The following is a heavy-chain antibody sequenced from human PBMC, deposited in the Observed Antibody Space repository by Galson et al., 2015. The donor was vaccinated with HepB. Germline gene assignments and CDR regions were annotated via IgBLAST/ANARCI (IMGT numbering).Heavy chain of an antibody. J-gene: IGHJ4*02. V-gene: IGHV3-21*01. CDR3: ARSRLNIWELLGWDDY. CDR2: IRSSSSYI. CDR1: GFTFSSYS. D-gene: IGHD1-26*01. Sequence: SLRLSCAASGFTFSSYSMNWVRQAPGKGLEWVSSIRSSSSYIYYADSVKGRFTISRDNAKNSLYLQMNSLRARDTAVYYCARSRLNIWELLGWDDYWFQGTLVTVSS.